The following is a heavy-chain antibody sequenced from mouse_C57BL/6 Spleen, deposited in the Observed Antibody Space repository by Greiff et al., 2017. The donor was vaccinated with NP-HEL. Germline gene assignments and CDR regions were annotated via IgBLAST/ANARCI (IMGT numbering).Heavy chain of an antibody. V-gene: IGHV1-82*01. CDR2: IYPGDGDT. CDR1: GYAFSSSW. J-gene: IGHJ2*01. CDR3: ARAGYSNYGGYFDY. D-gene: IGHD2-5*01. Sequence: VQLQQSGPELVKPGASVKISCKASGYAFSSSWMNWVKQRPGKGLEWIGRIYPGDGDTNYNGKFKGKATLTADKSSSTAYMQLSSLTSEDSAVYFCARAGYSNYGGYFDYWGQGTTLTVSS.